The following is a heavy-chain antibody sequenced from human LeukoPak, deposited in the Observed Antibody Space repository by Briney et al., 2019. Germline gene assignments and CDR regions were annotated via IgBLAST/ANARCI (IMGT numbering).Heavy chain of an antibody. J-gene: IGHJ4*02. CDR1: GGTFSSYA. CDR3: ARDRGRGDGYINYFDY. V-gene: IGHV1-69*05. Sequence: SVKVSCKASGGTFSSYAISWVRQAPGQGLEWMGGIIPIFGTANYAQKFQGRVTITTDESTSTAYMELSSLRSEDTAVYYCARDRGRGDGYINYFDYWGQGTLVTVSS. D-gene: IGHD5-24*01. CDR2: IIPIFGTA.